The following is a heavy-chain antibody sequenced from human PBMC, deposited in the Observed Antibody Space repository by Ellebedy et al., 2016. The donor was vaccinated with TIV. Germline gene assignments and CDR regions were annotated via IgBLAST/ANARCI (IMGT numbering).Heavy chain of an antibody. CDR2: ISAYNGNT. V-gene: IGHV1-18*01. CDR1: GYTFTSYG. CDR3: ARSPYSSSWYFIGPHYYYYYYMDV. J-gene: IGHJ6*03. D-gene: IGHD6-13*01. Sequence: ASVKVSCXASGYTFTSYGISWVRQAPGQGLEWMGWISAYNGNTNYAQKLQGRVTMTTDTSTSTAYMELRSLRSDDTAVYYCARSPYSSSWYFIGPHYYYYYYMDVWGKGTTVTVSS.